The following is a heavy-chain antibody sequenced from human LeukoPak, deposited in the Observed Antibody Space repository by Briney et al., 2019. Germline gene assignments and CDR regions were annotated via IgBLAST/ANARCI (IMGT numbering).Heavy chain of an antibody. V-gene: IGHV4-59*01. CDR1: XGXXXXYX. CDR2: ISYXXSX. J-gene: IGHJ4*02. CDR3: ARDFHNYFDY. D-gene: IGHD5-24*01. Sequence: PSETLSLTCAVSXGXXXXYXWSXXXXXPXXGLEXIGYISYXXSXHYNTSLKSRVTISVETSKTQFSLKLSSVTAADTAVYYCARDFHNYFDYWGQGTLVIVSS.